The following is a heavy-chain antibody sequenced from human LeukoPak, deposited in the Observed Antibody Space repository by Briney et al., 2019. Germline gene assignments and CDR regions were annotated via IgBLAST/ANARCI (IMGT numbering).Heavy chain of an antibody. J-gene: IGHJ4*02. V-gene: IGHV4-31*03. Sequence: SQTLSLTCTVSGGSISSGGYYWSWIRQHPGQGLEWIGYIYYSGSTYYNPSLKSRVTISVDTSKNQFSLKLSSVTAADTAVYYCARGFTGPIGSIVEALRFDYWGQGTLVTVSS. CDR2: IYYSGST. CDR1: GGSISSGGYY. CDR3: ARGFTGPIGSIVEALRFDY. D-gene: IGHD3-22*01.